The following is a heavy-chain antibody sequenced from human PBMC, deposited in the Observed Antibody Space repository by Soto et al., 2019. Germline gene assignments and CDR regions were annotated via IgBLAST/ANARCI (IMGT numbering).Heavy chain of an antibody. D-gene: IGHD6-6*01. V-gene: IGHV4-59*01. CDR3: ARDVPGSSSSYFDY. CDR1: GGSISSYY. J-gene: IGHJ4*02. Sequence: SETLSLTCTVSGGSISSYYWSWIRQPPGKGLEWIGYIYYSGSTNYNPSLKSRVTISVDTSKNQFSLKPSSVTAADTAVYYCARDVPGSSSSYFDYWGQGTLVTVSS. CDR2: IYYSGST.